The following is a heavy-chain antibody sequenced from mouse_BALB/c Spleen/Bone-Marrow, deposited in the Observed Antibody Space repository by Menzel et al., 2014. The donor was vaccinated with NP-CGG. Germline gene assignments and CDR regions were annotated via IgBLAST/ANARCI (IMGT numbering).Heavy chain of an antibody. D-gene: IGHD1-1*01. Sequence: AAAAVDFSRYWMSWVRQAPGKGLEWIGEINPDSSTINYTPSLKDKFIISRDNAKSTLYLRLNKVRSEDTALYFCARPDYYGYLNYWGQGTTLTVSS. CDR3: ARPDYYGYLNY. CDR1: AVDFSRYW. CDR2: INPDSSTI. V-gene: IGHV4-1*02. J-gene: IGHJ2*01.